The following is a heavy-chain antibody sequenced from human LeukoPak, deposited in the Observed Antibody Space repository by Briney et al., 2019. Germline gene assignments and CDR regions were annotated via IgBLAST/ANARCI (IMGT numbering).Heavy chain of an antibody. D-gene: IGHD2-21*01. V-gene: IGHV3-23*01. CDR1: GIAFTTID. CDR3: ANVVGGY. Sequence: PGGSLRLSCAVSGIAFTTIDVSWVRLAPGRGLEWVSTITKSGGSTYYAASVRGRFTISRDNSKNTLYLDMARLRPPKPAVYYCANVVGGYWGQGTLVTVSS. CDR2: ITKSGGST. J-gene: IGHJ4*02.